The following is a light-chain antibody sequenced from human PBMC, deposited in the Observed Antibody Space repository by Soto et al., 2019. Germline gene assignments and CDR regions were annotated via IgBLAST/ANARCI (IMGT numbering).Light chain of an antibody. J-gene: IGLJ1*01. CDR2: GVS. V-gene: IGLV2-14*01. CDR1: SSDIGDYNY. Sequence: ALTQPASVSGSPGQSITISCTGTSSDIGDYNYISWYQHHPGKAPKLIIYGVSNRPSGVSNRFSGSKSGNTASLTISGLQAEDEADYYCCSFRSGRTLVFGTGTKVTVL. CDR3: CSFRSGRTLV.